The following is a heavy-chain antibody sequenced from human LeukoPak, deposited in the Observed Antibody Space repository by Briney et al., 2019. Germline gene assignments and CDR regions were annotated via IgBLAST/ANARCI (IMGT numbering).Heavy chain of an antibody. V-gene: IGHV3-21*01. J-gene: IGHJ3*02. CDR2: ISSSSSYI. D-gene: IGHD5-18*01. CDR1: GFTFSSYS. CDR3: ARARYSYAAGAFDI. Sequence: GSLRLSCAASGFTFSSYSMNWVRQAPGKGLEWVSPISSSSSYIYYADSVKGRFTISRDNAKNSLYLQMNSLRAEDTAVYYCARARYSYAAGAFDIWGQGTMVTVSS.